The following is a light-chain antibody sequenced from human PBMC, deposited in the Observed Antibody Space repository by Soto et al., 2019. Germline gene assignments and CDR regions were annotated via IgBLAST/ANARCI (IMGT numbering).Light chain of an antibody. V-gene: IGKV1-39*01. CDR3: QQSYSTPYT. Sequence: DIQMTQSPSSLSASVGDRVTITCRAGQSISSYLNWYQQKPGKAPKLLIYTASSLQSGVPSRFSGSGSGTDFTLNISSLQPEDFATYYCQQSYSTPYTFGQGTKLEIK. J-gene: IGKJ2*01. CDR1: QSISSY. CDR2: TAS.